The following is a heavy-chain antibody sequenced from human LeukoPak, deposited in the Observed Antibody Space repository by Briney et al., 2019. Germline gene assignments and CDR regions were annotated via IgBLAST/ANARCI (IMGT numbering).Heavy chain of an antibody. CDR2: ISYDGAYT. V-gene: IGHV3-30*01. CDR1: GFTFSSYA. Sequence: GGSLRLSCAASGFTFSSYAMHWVRQAPGKGLEWVALISYDGAYTNYADSVKGRVTISRDNSKNTLDLQLNGLRAEDTAVYYCAGDSRYYYVSGSSGPYYFDYWGQGTLVTVSS. CDR3: AGDSRYYYVSGSSGPYYFDY. J-gene: IGHJ4*02. D-gene: IGHD3-10*01.